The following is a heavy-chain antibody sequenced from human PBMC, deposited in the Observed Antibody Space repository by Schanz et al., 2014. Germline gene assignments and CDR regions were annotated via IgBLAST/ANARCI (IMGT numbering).Heavy chain of an antibody. J-gene: IGHJ6*02. Sequence: EVQLVESGGGLVQPGGSLRLSCTASGFSFDSYNMNWVRQSPGKGLEWVAFLSFDSRHIYYADSVKGRFTISRDNAKSSLHLQMNSLRADDTAVYYCAKHLYQYNYYGMDVWGQGTTVTVSS. CDR2: LSFDSRHI. D-gene: IGHD2-2*02. CDR3: AKHLYQYNYYGMDV. CDR1: GFSFDSYN. V-gene: IGHV3-21*02.